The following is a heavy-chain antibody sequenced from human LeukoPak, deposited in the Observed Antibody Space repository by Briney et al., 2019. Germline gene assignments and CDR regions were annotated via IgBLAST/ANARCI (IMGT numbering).Heavy chain of an antibody. CDR2: INHSGST. V-gene: IGHV4-34*01. J-gene: IGHJ4*02. Sequence: SETLSLTCAVYGGSFSGYYWSWIRQPPGKGLEWIGEINHSGSTNYNPSLKSRVTVSVNASKNQFSLKLSSVTAADTAVYYCARGLNYGVYWGQGTLVTVSS. D-gene: IGHD3-10*01. CDR3: ARGLNYGVY. CDR1: GGSFSGYY.